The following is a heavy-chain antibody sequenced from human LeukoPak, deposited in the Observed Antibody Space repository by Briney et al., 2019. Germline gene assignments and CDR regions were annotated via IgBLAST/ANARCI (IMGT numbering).Heavy chain of an antibody. V-gene: IGHV1-2*02. Sequence: ASVNVSCKVSGYTFTGYYMHWVRQAPGQGLEWMGWINPNSGATNSAQKFQDRVTLTRDASISTAYMELSSLRSDDTAVYYCARDPRNYVDYWGQGTLVTVPS. CDR2: INPNSGAT. CDR1: GYTFTGYY. CDR3: ARDPRNYVDY. D-gene: IGHD3-16*01. J-gene: IGHJ4*02.